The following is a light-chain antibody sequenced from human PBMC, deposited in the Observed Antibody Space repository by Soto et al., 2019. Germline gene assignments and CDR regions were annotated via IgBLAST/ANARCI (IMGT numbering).Light chain of an antibody. V-gene: IGLV1-47*01. CDR2: RNS. CDR1: SSSIGNNY. J-gene: IGLJ3*02. CDR3: AAWDDSLSVWV. Sequence: QSVLTQPPSVSGTPGQRVTISCSGSSSSIGNNYVYWHQQLPGAAPKLLIYRNSERPSGVPDRFSGSKSGTSASLAISGLRSEDEGDYYCAAWDDSLSVWVFVGGTKVTVL.